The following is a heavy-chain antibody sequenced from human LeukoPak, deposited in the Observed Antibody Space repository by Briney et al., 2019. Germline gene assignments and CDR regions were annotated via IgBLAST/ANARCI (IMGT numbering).Heavy chain of an antibody. D-gene: IGHD6-19*01. J-gene: IGHJ1*01. CDR2: IRSIAYGGTT. Sequence: PGGSLRLSCTTSGFTFGDYAVSWVRQAPGKGLEWVGVIRSIAYGGTTDFAPSVKDRFSILRDDSKSIAYLQMNSLRTEDTAMYYCTRASEPNTGWYIHFHWGQGTLVTVSS. CDR1: GFTFGDYA. V-gene: IGHV3-49*04. CDR3: TRASEPNTGWYIHFH.